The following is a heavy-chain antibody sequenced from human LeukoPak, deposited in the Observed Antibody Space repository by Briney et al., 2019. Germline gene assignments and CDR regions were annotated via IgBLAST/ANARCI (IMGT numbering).Heavy chain of an antibody. CDR3: ARRRYRSIAAPNWFDP. V-gene: IGHV5-51*01. CDR1: GYSFTSYW. D-gene: IGHD6-6*01. CDR2: IYPGDSDT. J-gene: IGHJ5*02. Sequence: GESLKISCKGSGYSFTSYWIGWVRQMPGKGLEWMGIIYPGDSDTRYSPSFQGQVTISADKSISTAYLQWSGLKASDTAMYYCARRRYRSIAAPNWFDPWGQGTLVTVSS.